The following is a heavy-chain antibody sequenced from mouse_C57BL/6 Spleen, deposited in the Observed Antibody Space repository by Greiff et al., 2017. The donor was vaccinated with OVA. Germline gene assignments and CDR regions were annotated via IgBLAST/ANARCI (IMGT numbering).Heavy chain of an antibody. CDR3: ARQESDYEGWYFDV. Sequence: QVQLQQSGADLVKPGASVKLSCKASGYTFTEYTIHWVKQRPGQGLEWIGWFCPGSGTLTYTEKFKDQATFTADNSSSTVNMELSRFTSEDSAVSFVARQESDYEGWYFDVWGTGTTVTVSS. CDR2: FCPGSGTL. V-gene: IGHV1-62-2*01. J-gene: IGHJ1*03. CDR1: GYTFTEYT. D-gene: IGHD2-4*01.